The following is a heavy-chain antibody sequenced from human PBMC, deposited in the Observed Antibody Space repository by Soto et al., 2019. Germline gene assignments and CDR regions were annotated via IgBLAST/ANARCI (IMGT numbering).Heavy chain of an antibody. J-gene: IGHJ5*01. Sequence: PGGSLRLSCAASGFTFSSYGMHWVRQAPGKGLEWVSGICCDGGNKYYADSVKGRFTISRDNSKDMLFLQMSSLRVDDTAVYYCAKDRDPDGIWTFDSWGQGTLVTVSS. CDR3: AKDRDPDGIWTFDS. V-gene: IGHV3-33*06. D-gene: IGHD3-9*01. CDR1: GFTFSSYG. CDR2: ICCDGGNK.